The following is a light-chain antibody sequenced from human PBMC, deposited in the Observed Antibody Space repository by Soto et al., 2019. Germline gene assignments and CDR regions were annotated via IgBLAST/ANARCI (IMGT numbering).Light chain of an antibody. CDR1: SSDVGGYNY. Sequence: QSVLTQPSSASGSPGQSVTISCTGTSSDVGGYNYVSWYQQHPDKAPKLMIYEVSKRPSGVPDRFSGSKSGNTASLTVSGLQAEDEADYYCTSYAGSNNFVVFGGGTKVTVL. J-gene: IGLJ2*01. CDR3: TSYAGSNNFVV. CDR2: EVS. V-gene: IGLV2-8*01.